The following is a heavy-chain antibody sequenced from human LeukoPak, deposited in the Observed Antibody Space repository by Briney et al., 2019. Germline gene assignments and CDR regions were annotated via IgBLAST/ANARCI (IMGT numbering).Heavy chain of an antibody. V-gene: IGHV1-2*02. CDR3: ARKGPYYDY. CDR1: GYTFTGYY. J-gene: IGHJ4*02. Sequence: ASLKVSCKASGYTFTGYYVHWVRQAPGQGLEWMGWINPNSGGTNYAQKFQGRVTMTRDTSISTVYMELSSLRSDDTAVYYCARKGPYYDYWGQGTLVTVSS. CDR2: INPNSGGT.